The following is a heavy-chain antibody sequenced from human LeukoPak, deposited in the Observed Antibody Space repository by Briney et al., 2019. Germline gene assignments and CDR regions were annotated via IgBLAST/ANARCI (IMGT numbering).Heavy chain of an antibody. V-gene: IGHV3-23*01. Sequence: GGSLRLSCAASGFTFSSYAMSWVRQAPGKGLEWVSAISGSGGSTYYADSVKGRFTISRDNSKNTLYLQMNSLRAEDTAVYYCTKGQQLARLPDYWGQGTLVTVSS. CDR1: GFTFSSYA. J-gene: IGHJ4*02. CDR3: TKGQQLARLPDY. D-gene: IGHD6-13*01. CDR2: ISGSGGST.